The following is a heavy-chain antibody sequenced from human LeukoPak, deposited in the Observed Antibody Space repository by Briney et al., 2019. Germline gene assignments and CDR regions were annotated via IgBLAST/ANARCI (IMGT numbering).Heavy chain of an antibody. J-gene: IGHJ4*02. CDR1: GFTFSTYV. D-gene: IGHD1-1*01. Sequence: GGSLRLSCAASGFTFSTYVMSWVRQAPGKGLEWVSAISGSGGSTYYADSVKGRFTISRDNSKNTLYLQMNSLGADDTAVYYCAKGNWRYFDYWGQGTLVPVSS. CDR2: ISGSGGST. CDR3: AKGNWRYFDY. V-gene: IGHV3-23*01.